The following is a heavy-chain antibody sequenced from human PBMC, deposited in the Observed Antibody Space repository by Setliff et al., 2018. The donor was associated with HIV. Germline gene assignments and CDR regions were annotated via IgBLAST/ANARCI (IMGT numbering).Heavy chain of an antibody. V-gene: IGHV4-34*01. J-gene: IGHJ4*02. CDR1: GGSFSGYY. Sequence: SETLSLTCAVYGGSFSGYYWSWIRQPPEKGLEWIGEINHSGSTNYNPSLKSRVTISVDTSKNQFSLKLSSVTAADTAVYYCAIRGSSGWYVGGYFDYWGQGTLVTVSS. D-gene: IGHD6-19*01. CDR3: AIRGSSGWYVGGYFDY. CDR2: INHSGST.